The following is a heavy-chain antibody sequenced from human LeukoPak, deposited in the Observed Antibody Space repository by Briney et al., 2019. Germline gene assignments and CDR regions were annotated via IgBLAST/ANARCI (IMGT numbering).Heavy chain of an antibody. CDR1: GGSISSGGYS. CDR3: AREMGRYSYDYFDY. J-gene: IGHJ4*02. Sequence: PSQTLSLTCAVSGGSISSGGYSWSWIRQPPGKGLEWIGYIYHSGSTYYNPSLKSRVTISVDRSKNQFSLKLSSVTAADTAVYYCAREMGRYSYDYFDYWGQGTLVTVSS. CDR2: IYHSGST. D-gene: IGHD5-18*01. V-gene: IGHV4-30-2*01.